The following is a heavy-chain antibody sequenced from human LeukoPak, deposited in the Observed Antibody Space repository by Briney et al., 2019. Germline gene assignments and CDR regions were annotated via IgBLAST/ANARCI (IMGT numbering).Heavy chain of an antibody. D-gene: IGHD1-26*01. CDR3: ASPSLDGEMATRFDY. CDR2: IIPILGIA. CDR1: GGTFSSYA. J-gene: IGHJ4*02. Sequence: EASVKVSCKASGGTFSSYAISWVRQAPGQGLEWMGRIIPILGIANYAQKFQGRVTITADKSTSTAYMELSSLRSEDTAVYYCASPSLDGEMATRFDYWGQGTLVTVSS. V-gene: IGHV1-69*04.